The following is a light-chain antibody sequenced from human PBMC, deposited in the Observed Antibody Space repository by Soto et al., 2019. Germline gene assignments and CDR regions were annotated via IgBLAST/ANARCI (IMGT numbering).Light chain of an antibody. V-gene: IGLV4-69*01. Sequence: QPVLTQSPSASASLGASVKLSCTLSSGHSSYAIAWHQQQPEKGPRYLMKLNSDGSHSKGDGIPDRFSGSSSGAERYLTISSLQSEDEADYYCQTWGTGRVVFGEGTKLTVL. CDR2: LNSDGSH. CDR1: SGHSSYA. J-gene: IGLJ2*01. CDR3: QTWGTGRVV.